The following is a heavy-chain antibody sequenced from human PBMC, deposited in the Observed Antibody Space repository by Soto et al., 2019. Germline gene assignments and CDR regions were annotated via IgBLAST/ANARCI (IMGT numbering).Heavy chain of an antibody. Sequence: PTLVNPTQTLTLTCSFSGFSLSTSAVGVGWIRQPPGKALEWLALIYWDGDKRYSPSLKSRLTITKDTSKNQVVLTMTNMDPVDTATYFCVHSRGSPQYYYYYSLDVWGQGTTVTVSS. J-gene: IGHJ6*02. CDR1: GFSLSTSAVG. D-gene: IGHD1-26*01. V-gene: IGHV2-5*02. CDR2: IYWDGDK. CDR3: VHSRGSPQYYYYYSLDV.